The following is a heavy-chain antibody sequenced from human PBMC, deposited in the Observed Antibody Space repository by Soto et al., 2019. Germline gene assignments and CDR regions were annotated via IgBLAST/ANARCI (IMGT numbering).Heavy chain of an antibody. J-gene: IGHJ6*02. CDR3: ARESVDIVVVVAASYYYYGMDV. CDR2: ISYDGSNK. Sequence: GGSLRLSCAASGFTFSSYAMHWVRQAPGKGLEWVAVISYDGSNKYYADSVKGRFTISRDNSKNTLYLQMNSLRAEDTAVYYCARESVDIVVVVAASYYYYGMDVWGQGTTVTVSS. V-gene: IGHV3-30-3*01. CDR1: GFTFSSYA. D-gene: IGHD2-15*01.